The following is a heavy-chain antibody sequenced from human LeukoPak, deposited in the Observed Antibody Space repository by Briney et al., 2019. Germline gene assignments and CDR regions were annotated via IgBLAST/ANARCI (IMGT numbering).Heavy chain of an antibody. CDR1: GGSISSYY. CDR2: IYTSGST. V-gene: IGHV4-4*07. D-gene: IGHD3-10*01. Sequence: SETLSLTCTVSGGSISSYYWSWIRQPAGKGLEWIGRIYTSGSTSYNPSLKSRVTMSVDTSKNQFSLKLSSVTAADTAVYYCARVNPYYALFDPWGQGTLVTVSS. CDR3: ARVNPYYALFDP. J-gene: IGHJ5*02.